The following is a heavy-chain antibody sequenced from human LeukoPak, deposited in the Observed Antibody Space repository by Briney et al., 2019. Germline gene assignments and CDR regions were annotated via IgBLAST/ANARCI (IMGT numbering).Heavy chain of an antibody. CDR3: ARRYRQLGTMIVVVPRYYFDY. CDR2: IHYGGST. Sequence: SETLSLTCTVSGGSISSSTYYWGWIRQPPGKGLEWIGSIHYGGSTNYNPSLKSRVTISVDTSKNQFSLKLSSVTAADTAVYYCARRYRQLGTMIVVVPRYYFDYWGQGTLVTVSS. V-gene: IGHV4-39*07. CDR1: GGSISSSTYY. D-gene: IGHD3-22*01. J-gene: IGHJ4*02.